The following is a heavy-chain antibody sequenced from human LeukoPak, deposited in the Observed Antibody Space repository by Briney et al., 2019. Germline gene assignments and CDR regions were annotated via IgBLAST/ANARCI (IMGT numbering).Heavy chain of an antibody. J-gene: IGHJ4*02. D-gene: IGHD3-3*01. CDR1: GGSISSSSYY. V-gene: IGHV4-39*01. CDR2: IYYSGST. Sequence: SETLSLTCTVPGGSISSSSYYWGWIRQPPGKGLEWVVSIYYSGSTHYNPSLKSRVTVSVDTSKNQFSLKLSSVTAADTAVYYCATDYDFWSGYHNYWGQGTLVTVSS. CDR3: ATDYDFWSGYHNY.